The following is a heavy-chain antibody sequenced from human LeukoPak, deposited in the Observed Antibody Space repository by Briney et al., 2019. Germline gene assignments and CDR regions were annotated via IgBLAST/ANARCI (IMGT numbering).Heavy chain of an antibody. J-gene: IGHJ4*02. CDR1: GGSISSSSYY. V-gene: IGHV4-39*02. CDR2: IYYSGST. Sequence: PSETLSLTCTVSGGSISSSSYYWGWIRQPPGKGLEWIGSIYYSGSTNYNPSLKSRVTISLDTSKNHFSLKLSSVTAADTAVYYCAAMADSSIWFRIDYWGQGTLVTVSS. CDR3: AAMADSSIWFRIDY. D-gene: IGHD6-13*01.